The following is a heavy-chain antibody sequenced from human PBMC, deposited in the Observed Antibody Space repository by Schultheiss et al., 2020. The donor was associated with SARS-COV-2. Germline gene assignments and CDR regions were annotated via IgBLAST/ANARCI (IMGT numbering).Heavy chain of an antibody. CDR3: ARHARVYYDVWSGDKKYYFDY. CDR1: GASISSYY. D-gene: IGHD3-3*01. CDR2: IYTSGST. V-gene: IGHV4-4*07. Sequence: SETLTLTCTVSGASISSYYWSWIRQPAGKGLEWIGRIYTSGSTNYNPSLKSRVTISVDTSKNQFSLKLSSVTAADTAVYYCARHARVYYDVWSGDKKYYFDYWGQGTLVTVSS. J-gene: IGHJ4*02.